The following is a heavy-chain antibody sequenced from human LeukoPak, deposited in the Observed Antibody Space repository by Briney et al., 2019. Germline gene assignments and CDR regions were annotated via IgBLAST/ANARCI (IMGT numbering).Heavy chain of an antibody. J-gene: IGHJ4*02. CDR1: GFTFSSYA. CDR2: ISCDGSNK. D-gene: IGHD3-3*01. V-gene: IGHV3-30*04. CDR3: AITGVAGVPMGDFWGFDY. Sequence: GRSLRLSCAASGFTFSSYAMHWVRQAPGKGLEWVAAISCDGSNKYYVDSVKGRITISRDNSKNTLYLQMNSLRAEDTAVYYCAITGVAGVPMGDFWGFDYWGQGTLVTVSS.